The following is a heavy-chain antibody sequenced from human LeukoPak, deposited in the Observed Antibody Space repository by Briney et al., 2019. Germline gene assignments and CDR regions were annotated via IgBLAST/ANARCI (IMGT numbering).Heavy chain of an antibody. V-gene: IGHV4-39*01. D-gene: IGHD5-18*01. CDR1: GGSISSSSAY. J-gene: IGHJ4*02. CDR2: IYYSKNT. Sequence: SETLSLTCTVSGGSISSSSAYWGWIRQPPGKGLEWIGSIYYSKNTYYNPSLKSRVTISADTSKNEFSLTLGSVSATDTAVYYCVSPRGFSYGYFDYWGQGTLVTVSS. CDR3: VSPRGFSYGYFDY.